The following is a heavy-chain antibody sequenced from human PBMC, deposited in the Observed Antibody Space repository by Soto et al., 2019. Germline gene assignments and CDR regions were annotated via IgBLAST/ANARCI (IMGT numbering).Heavy chain of an antibody. Sequence: QVQLQESGPGLVKPSQTLSLTCTVSVASISSGGYYWSWIRQHPGEGLEWIGYIYYSGSTSYNPSLKSRVTIAVDTSKNQFSRKLSSVTAADPAVYSCARKSKYDTSGYPPWSAPWGQGPLVTVSS. CDR3: ARKSKYDTSGYPPWSAP. V-gene: IGHV4-31*03. CDR2: IYYSGST. CDR1: VASISSGGYY. J-gene: IGHJ5*02. D-gene: IGHD3-22*01.